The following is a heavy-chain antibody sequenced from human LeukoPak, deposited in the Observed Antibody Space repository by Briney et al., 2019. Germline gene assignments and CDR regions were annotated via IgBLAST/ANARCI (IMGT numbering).Heavy chain of an antibody. CDR1: GYTFTNYA. Sequence: SVKVSCKASGYTFTNYAMHWVRQAPGQGLEWMGGIIPIFGTANYAQKFQGRVTITADESTSTAYMELSSLRSEDTAVYYCARADVGDSYYYGMDVWGQGTTVTVSS. J-gene: IGHJ6*02. CDR3: ARADVGDSYYYGMDV. V-gene: IGHV1-69*13. D-gene: IGHD1-26*01. CDR2: IIPIFGTA.